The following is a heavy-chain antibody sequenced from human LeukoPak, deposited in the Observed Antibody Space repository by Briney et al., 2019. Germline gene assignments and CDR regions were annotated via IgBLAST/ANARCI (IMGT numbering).Heavy chain of an antibody. J-gene: IGHJ4*02. D-gene: IGHD1-26*01. Sequence: GRSLRLSCAASGFTVSSNYMSWVRQAPGKGLEWVSVIYGGSSTYYADSVKGRFTISRDNSKNTLYLQMNSLRAEDTAVYYCARESSGSYFFYWGQGTLVTVSS. CDR2: IYGGSST. V-gene: IGHV3-66*01. CDR1: GFTVSSNY. CDR3: ARESSGSYFFY.